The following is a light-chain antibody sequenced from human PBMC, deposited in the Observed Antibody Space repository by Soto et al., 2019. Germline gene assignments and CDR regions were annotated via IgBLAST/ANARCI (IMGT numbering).Light chain of an antibody. Sequence: AIQMTQSPSSLSVSVGARVTLTCRASQDMRTDLGGYQQKPGKAHKLLIYGTSNLQSGVTSRFSGSGSGTDFTLTISSLQPEDFATYYCLQDYNYPYTFGQGPKLEIK. CDR1: QDMRTD. CDR2: GTS. CDR3: LQDYNYPYT. J-gene: IGKJ2*01. V-gene: IGKV1-6*01.